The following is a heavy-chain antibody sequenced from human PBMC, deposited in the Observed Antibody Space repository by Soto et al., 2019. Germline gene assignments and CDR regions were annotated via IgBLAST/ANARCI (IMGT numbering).Heavy chain of an antibody. D-gene: IGHD5-18*01. CDR2: ISGSGGST. V-gene: IGHV3-23*01. Sequence: EVQLLESGGGLVQPGGSLRLSCAASGFTFSSYAMSWVRQAPGKGLEWVSAISGSGGSTYYADSVKGRFTISRDNSKNTLYLQMNSLRAEDTAVYYCARSYTAMVYYYGMDVWGQGTTVTVSS. J-gene: IGHJ6*02. CDR1: GFTFSSYA. CDR3: ARSYTAMVYYYGMDV.